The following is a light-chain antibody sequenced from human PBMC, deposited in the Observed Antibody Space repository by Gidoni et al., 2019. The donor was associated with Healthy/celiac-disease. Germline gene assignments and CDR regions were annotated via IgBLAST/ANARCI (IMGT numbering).Light chain of an antibody. J-gene: IGLJ2*01. CDR3: NSRDISGNRV. Sequence: SSELTQEPAVSVALGQTVRITCQGDSLRSYYASWYQQKPGQAPVLVIYGKNNRPSGIPDRFSGSSSGNTASLTITGAQAEDEADYYCNSRDISGNRVFGGGTKLTVL. CDR2: GKN. CDR1: SLRSYY. V-gene: IGLV3-19*01.